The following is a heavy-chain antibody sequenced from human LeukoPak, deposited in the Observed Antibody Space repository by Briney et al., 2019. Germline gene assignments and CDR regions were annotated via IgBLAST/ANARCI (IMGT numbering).Heavy chain of an antibody. Sequence: PGGSLRLSCAASGFTFSSYSMNWVRQAPGKGLEWVSSISSSSYIYYADSVKGRFTISRDNAKNSLYLQMNSLRAEDTAVYYCARYLERRVWYFDYWGQGTLVTVSS. CDR3: ARYLERRVWYFDY. CDR1: GFTFSSYS. D-gene: IGHD1-1*01. V-gene: IGHV3-21*01. J-gene: IGHJ4*02. CDR2: ISSSSYI.